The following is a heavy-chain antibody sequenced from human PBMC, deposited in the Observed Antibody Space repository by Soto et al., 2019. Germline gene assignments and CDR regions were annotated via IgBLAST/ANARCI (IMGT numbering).Heavy chain of an antibody. CDR2: ISGSGGST. CDR1: GFTFSSYA. J-gene: IGHJ4*02. D-gene: IGHD3-22*01. Sequence: AGSLRLSCAVSGFTFSSYAMSWVRQAPGKGLEWVSAISGSGGSTYYADSVKGRFTISRDNSKNTLYLQMNSLRAEDTAVYYCAKDQPHYYDSSGYFNYWGQGTLVTVSS. CDR3: AKDQPHYYDSSGYFNY. V-gene: IGHV3-23*01.